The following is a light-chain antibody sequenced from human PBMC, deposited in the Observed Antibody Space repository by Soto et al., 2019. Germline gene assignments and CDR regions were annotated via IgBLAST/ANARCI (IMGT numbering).Light chain of an antibody. J-gene: IGKJ1*01. CDR2: GAS. Sequence: EIVLTQSPGTLSLSPGERATLSCRASQSVRSDYLAWYQQKPGQAPRLHIYGASTRATGIPDRFTGSGSGTDFTLTISRLEPEDFAVYFCQHFGNSPLWTFGQGTKVEVK. CDR3: QHFGNSPLWT. V-gene: IGKV3-20*01. CDR1: QSVRSDY.